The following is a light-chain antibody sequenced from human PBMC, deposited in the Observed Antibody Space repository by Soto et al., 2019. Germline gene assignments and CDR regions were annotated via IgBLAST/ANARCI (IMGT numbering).Light chain of an antibody. CDR1: SSDVGGYNY. CDR3: SSYTSNNSPYV. V-gene: IGLV2-14*01. Sequence: QSLLTQPASVSGSPGQSITISCTGTSSDVGGYNYVSWYQHHPGKAPKLMIHEVSDRPSGVSNRFSGSKSGNTASLTISGLQAEDEATYYCSSYTSNNSPYVFGTGTKVTVL. CDR2: EVS. J-gene: IGLJ1*01.